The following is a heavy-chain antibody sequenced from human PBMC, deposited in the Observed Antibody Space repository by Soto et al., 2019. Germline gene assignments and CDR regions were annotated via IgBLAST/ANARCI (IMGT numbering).Heavy chain of an antibody. Sequence: GSLRLSCAASGFTVSSNYMSWVRQAPGKGLEWVSVIYSGGSTYYADSVKGRFTISRDNSKNTLYLQMNSLRAEDTAVHYCARDLGPYDSSGYDAFDIWGQGTMVTVS. D-gene: IGHD3-22*01. CDR1: GFTVSSNY. J-gene: IGHJ3*02. CDR3: ARDLGPYDSSGYDAFDI. CDR2: IYSGGST. V-gene: IGHV3-66*01.